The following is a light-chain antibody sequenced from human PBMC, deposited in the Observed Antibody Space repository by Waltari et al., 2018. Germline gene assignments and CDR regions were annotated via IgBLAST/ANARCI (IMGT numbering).Light chain of an antibody. Sequence: QSVLPQPPSVSAAPGQRVTISCSGGRANLGKNYVSWYRQFPGTAPKLLIYENTGRPSGIPGRFSGSKSGTSATLDITGLQAGDEADYYCGTWDSSLSGAVFGGGTHLTVL. V-gene: IGLV1-51*02. CDR1: RANLGKNY. J-gene: IGLJ7*01. CDR2: ENT. CDR3: GTWDSSLSGAV.